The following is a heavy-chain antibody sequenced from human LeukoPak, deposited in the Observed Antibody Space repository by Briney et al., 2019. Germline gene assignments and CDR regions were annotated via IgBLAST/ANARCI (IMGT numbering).Heavy chain of an antibody. CDR1: GFTFSDSY. J-gene: IGHJ4*02. D-gene: IGHD3-16*01. V-gene: IGHV3-11*01. CDR3: AREGGDWGEGYFDY. Sequence: GGSLRLSCAASGFTFSDSYMSWIRQVPGKGLEWISYISSGGDTIYYADSVKGRFTISRDNAKNSLYLQMNSLRAEDTAVYYCAREGGDWGEGYFDYWGQGTLVTVSS. CDR2: ISSGGDTI.